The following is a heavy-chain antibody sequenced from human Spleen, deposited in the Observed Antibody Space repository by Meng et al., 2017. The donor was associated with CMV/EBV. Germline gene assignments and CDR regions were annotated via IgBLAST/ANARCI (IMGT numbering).Heavy chain of an antibody. CDR2: INPDNGVT. CDR1: GDIFIGYY. J-gene: IGHJ5*02. D-gene: IGHD3-16*01. V-gene: IGHV1-2*02. Sequence: SGKASGDIFIGYYIHWVRQAPGQGLEWMGYINPDNGVTTYAQVFQDRVTLTRDTSINTVYLELASLRSEDTAVYYCSRDRGLGGYFDPWGQGTLVTVSS. CDR3: SRDRGLGGYFDP.